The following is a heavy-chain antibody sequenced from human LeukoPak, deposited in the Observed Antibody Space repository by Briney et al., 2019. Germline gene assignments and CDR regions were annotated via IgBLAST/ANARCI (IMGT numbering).Heavy chain of an antibody. D-gene: IGHD2-2*01. CDR2: INANSGDT. J-gene: IGHJ5*02. CDR1: GGTFSSYA. CDR3: AKGLSTGWFDP. Sequence: ASVKVSCKASGGTFSSYAISWVRQAPGQGLEWMGWINANSGDTNYAQNFQGRVTMTRDTSISAAYMDLSRLTSDDTAIYYCAKGLSTGWFDPWGQGTLVTVSS. V-gene: IGHV1-2*02.